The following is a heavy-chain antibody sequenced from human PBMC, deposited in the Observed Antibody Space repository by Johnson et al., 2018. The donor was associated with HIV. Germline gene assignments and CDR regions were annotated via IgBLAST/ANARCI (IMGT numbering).Heavy chain of an antibody. Sequence: VQLVESGGGVVRPGGSLRLSCAASGFTFDDYAMHWVRQTPGKGLEWVSRISADGTSTMYADSVKGRFTISRDNAKNSLYLQMNSLRAEDTALYYCARADGLVGDRAFDIWGQGTMVTVSS. D-gene: IGHD1-26*01. CDR2: ISADGTST. J-gene: IGHJ3*02. V-gene: IGHV3-20*04. CDR3: ARADGLVGDRAFDI. CDR1: GFTFDDYA.